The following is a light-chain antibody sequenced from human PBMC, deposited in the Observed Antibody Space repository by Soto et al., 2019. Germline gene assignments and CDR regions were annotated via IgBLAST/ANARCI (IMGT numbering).Light chain of an antibody. CDR2: GAS. CDR3: QQYGSSPT. CDR1: QSVSSSY. Sequence: EIVLTQSPGTLSLSPGERGTLSCRASQSVSSSYLAWYQQKPGPAPRLLIYGASSRATGIPDRFSGSGSGTDFTLTISRLEPEDFAVYYCQQYGSSPTFGQGTKVDIK. J-gene: IGKJ1*01. V-gene: IGKV3-20*01.